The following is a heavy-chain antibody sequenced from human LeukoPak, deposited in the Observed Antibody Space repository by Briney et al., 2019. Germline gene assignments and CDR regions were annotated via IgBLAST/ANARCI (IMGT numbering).Heavy chain of an antibody. V-gene: IGHV3-48*03. CDR2: ISSSASII. CDR1: GFTVSSYE. CDR3: ARGPMVRGVFIRRSKSGFFDY. Sequence: GGSLRLSCAASGFTVSSYEMNWVRQAPGKGLEWVSYISSSASIIYYADSVKGRFTASRDNAKNSLYLQMNSLRAEDTAIYYCARGPMVRGVFIRRSKSGFFDYWGQGTLVTVSS. J-gene: IGHJ4*02. D-gene: IGHD3-10*01.